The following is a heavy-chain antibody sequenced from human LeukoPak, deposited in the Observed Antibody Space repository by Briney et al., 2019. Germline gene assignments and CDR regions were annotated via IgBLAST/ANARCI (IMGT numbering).Heavy chain of an antibody. D-gene: IGHD5-12*01. V-gene: IGHV3-21*01. Sequence: GGSLRLSCAASGFTFSSYSMNWVRQAPGKGLEWVSSISSSSSYIYYADSVKGRFTISRDNAKNSLYLQMNSLRAEDTAVYYCARSAVDMDAFDIWGQGTMVTVSS. CDR3: ARSAVDMDAFDI. J-gene: IGHJ3*02. CDR1: GFTFSSYS. CDR2: ISSSSSYI.